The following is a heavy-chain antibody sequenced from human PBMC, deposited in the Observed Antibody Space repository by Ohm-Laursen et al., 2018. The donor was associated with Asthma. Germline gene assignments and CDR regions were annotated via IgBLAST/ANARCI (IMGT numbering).Heavy chain of an antibody. V-gene: IGHV1-3*01. CDR3: AREVLPYYDILTGFLHYYGMDV. Sequence: SVKVSCKASGGTFSNYVITWLRQAPGQGLEWMGWINAGNGNTKYSQKFQGRVTITRDTSASTAYMELSSLRSEDTAVYYCAREVLPYYDILTGFLHYYGMDVWGQGTTVTVSS. CDR2: INAGNGNT. CDR1: GGTFSNYV. J-gene: IGHJ6*02. D-gene: IGHD3-9*01.